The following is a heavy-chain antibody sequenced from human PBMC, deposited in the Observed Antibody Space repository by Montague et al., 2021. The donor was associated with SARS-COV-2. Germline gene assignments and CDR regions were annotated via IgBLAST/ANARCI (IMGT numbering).Heavy chain of an antibody. Sequence: SETLSLTCRVSGGTFDSDNFFWGWIRQPPGKRLEWIGVITNGGRNFDYPTLKSRVTISVHTSRNQLSLNVKSVTAADTAVYYCARHRRYDVVTYYPDFWGQGILVTVSS. CDR3: ARHRRYDVVTYYPDF. CDR1: GGTFDSDNFF. D-gene: IGHD3-9*01. CDR2: ITNGGRN. V-gene: IGHV4-39*01. J-gene: IGHJ4*02.